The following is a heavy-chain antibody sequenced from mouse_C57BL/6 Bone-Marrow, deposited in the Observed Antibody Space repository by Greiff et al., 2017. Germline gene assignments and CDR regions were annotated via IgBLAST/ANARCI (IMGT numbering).Heavy chain of an antibody. CDR3: ARRIYYSNYVEAY. D-gene: IGHD2-5*01. V-gene: IGHV1-81*01. CDR1: GYTFTSYG. CDR2: IYPRSGNT. J-gene: IGHJ3*01. Sequence: QVQLKESGAELARPGASVKLSCKASGYTFTSYGISWVKQRTGQGLEWIGEIYPRSGNTYYNEKFKGKATLTADKSSSTAYMELRSLTSEDSAVYFCARRIYYSNYVEAYWGQGTLVTVSA.